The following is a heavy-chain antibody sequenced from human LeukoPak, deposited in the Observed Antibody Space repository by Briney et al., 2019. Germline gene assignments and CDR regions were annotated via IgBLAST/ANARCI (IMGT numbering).Heavy chain of an antibody. V-gene: IGHV3-7*01. J-gene: IGHJ4*02. CDR2: INQDGTEK. D-gene: IGHD3-10*01. CDR1: GFTFSTYA. Sequence: GGSLRLSCAASGFTFSTYAMTWVRQAPGKGLEWVANINQDGTEKYYVDSVKGRFTISRDNAKNSLDLQMNSLRVEDTGIYYCVKVAKYYYGSETYYFFEHWGQGTPVTASS. CDR3: VKVAKYYYGSETYYFFEH.